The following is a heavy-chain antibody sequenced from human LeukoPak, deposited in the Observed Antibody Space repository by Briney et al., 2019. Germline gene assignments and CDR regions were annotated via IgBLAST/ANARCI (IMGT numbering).Heavy chain of an antibody. D-gene: IGHD3-10*01. J-gene: IGHJ4*02. Sequence: PGGSLRLSCAASGFTVSSNYMSWVRQAPGKGLGWVSVIYSGGSTYYADSVKGRFTISRDNSKNTLYLQMNSLRAEDTAVYYCARDLLMVRGVIGENDYWGQGTLVTVSS. CDR2: IYSGGST. CDR3: ARDLLMVRGVIGENDY. CDR1: GFTVSSNY. V-gene: IGHV3-66*01.